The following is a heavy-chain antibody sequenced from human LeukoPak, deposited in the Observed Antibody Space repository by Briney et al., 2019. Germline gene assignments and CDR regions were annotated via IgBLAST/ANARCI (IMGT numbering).Heavy chain of an antibody. J-gene: IGHJ4*02. CDR2: INPSGGST. V-gene: IGHV1-46*01. Sequence: GASVKVSCKASGYTFTSYYMHWVRQAPGQGLEWMGIINPSGGSTSYAQKFQGRVTMTRDMSTSTAYMELSSLRSEDTAVYYCATSAIVLAGNPSSFDYWGQGTLVTVSS. CDR1: GYTFTSYY. CDR3: ATSAIVLAGNPSSFDY. D-gene: IGHD6-19*01.